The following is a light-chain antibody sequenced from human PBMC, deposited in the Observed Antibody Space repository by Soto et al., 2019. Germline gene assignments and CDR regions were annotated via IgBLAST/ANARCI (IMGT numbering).Light chain of an antibody. J-gene: IGKJ5*01. Sequence: EIVMTQSPATLSVSPGETATLSCRASQSVSNNVAWYQQKPGQAPRLLILGASTRATGIPARFSGSGSGTEFTLSISSLQSEDFAVYYCKQYKEWPPITFGQGTRLEIK. CDR3: KQYKEWPPIT. V-gene: IGKV3-15*01. CDR2: GAS. CDR1: QSVSNN.